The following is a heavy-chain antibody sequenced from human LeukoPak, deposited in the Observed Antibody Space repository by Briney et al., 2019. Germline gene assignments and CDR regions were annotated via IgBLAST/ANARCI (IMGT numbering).Heavy chain of an antibody. CDR3: ARASYYYMDV. CDR1: GASFSDGY. Sequence: SETLSLTCSVSGASFSDGYWTWIRQPPGQGLEWIGFIHYNGGTNYTSSLSSRVAVSLDTSKNQVALSLKSVTAADTATYYCARASYYYMDVWGRGTTVTVSS. J-gene: IGHJ6*03. V-gene: IGHV4-59*01. CDR2: IHYNGGT.